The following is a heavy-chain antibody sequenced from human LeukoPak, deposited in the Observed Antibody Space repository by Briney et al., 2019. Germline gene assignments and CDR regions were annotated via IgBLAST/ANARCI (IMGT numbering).Heavy chain of an antibody. CDR3: AVNYYVQPLRYDY. V-gene: IGHV1-69*05. CDR1: GGTFSSYA. J-gene: IGHJ4*02. Sequence: SVKVSCKASGGTFSSYAISWVRQAPGPGLEWMGRIIPIFGTANYAQKFQGRVTITTDESTRTAYMELSSLRSEDTAVYYCAVNYYVQPLRYDYWGQGTLVTVSS. CDR2: IIPIFGTA. D-gene: IGHD3-10*02.